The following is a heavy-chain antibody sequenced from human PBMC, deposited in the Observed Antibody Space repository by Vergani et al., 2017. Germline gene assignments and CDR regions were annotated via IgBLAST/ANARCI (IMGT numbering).Heavy chain of an antibody. V-gene: IGHV3-9*01. Sequence: EVDLVESGGGLAQPGGSLRLSCEASGITFWKFGMHWVRQGPGKGLEWVSGISWNSGAVDYADSVRGRFTISRDNAKNSLFLEMNSLRAEDTAVYYCARATSYWYFDLWGRGTLVTVSS. CDR3: ARATSYWYFDL. J-gene: IGHJ2*01. CDR2: ISWNSGAV. CDR1: GITFWKFG.